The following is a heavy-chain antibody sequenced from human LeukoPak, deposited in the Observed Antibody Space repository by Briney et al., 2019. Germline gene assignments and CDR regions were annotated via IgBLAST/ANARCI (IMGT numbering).Heavy chain of an antibody. J-gene: IGHJ4*02. CDR2: ISAYNGNT. D-gene: IGHD4-17*01. CDR3: ARVPMQELTTANY. V-gene: IGHV1-18*04. Sequence: ASVKVSCKAFGYTFTSYYLHWVRQAPGQGLEWMGWISAYNGNTNYAQKLQGRVTMTTDTSTSTAYMELRSLRSDDTAVYYCARVPMQELTTANYWGQGTLVTVSS. CDR1: GYTFTSYY.